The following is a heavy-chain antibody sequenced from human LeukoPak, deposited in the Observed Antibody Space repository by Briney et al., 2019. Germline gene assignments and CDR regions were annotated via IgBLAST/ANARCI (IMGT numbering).Heavy chain of an antibody. V-gene: IGHV1-8*02. J-gene: IGHJ6*02. Sequence: ASVKVSCKASGYTFTSYGISWVRQAPGQGLEWMGWMNPNSGNTGYAQKFQGRVTMTRNTSISTAYMELSSLRSEDTAVYYCARGFRGGMVRGVIVYYYYGMDVWGQGTTVTVSS. CDR3: ARGFRGGMVRGVIVYYYYGMDV. D-gene: IGHD3-10*01. CDR1: GYTFTSYG. CDR2: MNPNSGNT.